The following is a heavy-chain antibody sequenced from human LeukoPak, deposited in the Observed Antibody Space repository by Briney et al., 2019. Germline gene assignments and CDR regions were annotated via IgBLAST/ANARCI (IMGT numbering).Heavy chain of an antibody. J-gene: IGHJ4*02. D-gene: IGHD5-24*01. CDR3: ARGEIFDY. Sequence: ASVKVSCKASGYTFTNYFMHWVRQAPGQGLEWMGRINPNSGGTNYAQKFQGRVSMTRDTSISTAYMELSSLRSEDTAVYYCARGEIFDYWGQGTLVTVSS. CDR2: INPNSGGT. V-gene: IGHV1-2*06. CDR1: GYTFTNYF.